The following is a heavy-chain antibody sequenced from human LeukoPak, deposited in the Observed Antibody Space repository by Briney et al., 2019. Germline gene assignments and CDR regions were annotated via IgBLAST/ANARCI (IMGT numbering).Heavy chain of an antibody. CDR2: IIPIFGTA. D-gene: IGHD3-22*01. CDR3: ARDSVYYYDSSGKIYYYYYMDV. Sequence: ASVKVSCKSSVGTFSSYAISCVRQAPGQGLEWMGGIIPIFGTANYAQKFQGRVTITTDESTSTAYMELSRLRSEDTAVYYCARDSVYYYDSSGKIYYYYYMDVWGKGTTVTVSS. V-gene: IGHV1-69*05. J-gene: IGHJ6*03. CDR1: VGTFSSYA.